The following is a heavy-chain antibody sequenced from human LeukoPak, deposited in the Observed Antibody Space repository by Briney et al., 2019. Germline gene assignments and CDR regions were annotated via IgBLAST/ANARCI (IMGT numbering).Heavy chain of an antibody. CDR3: ARVNYRSGFFRNFYYYGMDV. Sequence: ASVKVSCKASGYTFSDYYIHWVRQGPEHGLEWMGWINPNSGGTDYAQRFQGRVTMTRETSNTTAYMELSRLRSDDTAVYYCARVNYRSGFFRNFYYYGMDVWGQGTTVTVSS. J-gene: IGHJ6*02. V-gene: IGHV1-2*02. D-gene: IGHD6-19*01. CDR1: GYTFSDYY. CDR2: INPNSGGT.